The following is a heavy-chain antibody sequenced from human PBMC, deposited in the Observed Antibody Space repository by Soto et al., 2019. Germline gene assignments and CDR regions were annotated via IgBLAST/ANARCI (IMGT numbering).Heavy chain of an antibody. CDR1: GYTFTNYA. D-gene: IGHD3-10*01. CDR3: ASWNYYASATWDY. V-gene: IGHV1-3*04. J-gene: IGHJ4*02. Sequence: QVQLVQSGAEVKKPGASVKVSCKASGYTFTNYAIHWVRQAPGQRLEWMGWINTGNGKTKYSQNCQGRVTITRDTSASTAYMELSSLRSEDTAVYYCASWNYYASATWDYWGQGTLVTVSS. CDR2: INTGNGKT.